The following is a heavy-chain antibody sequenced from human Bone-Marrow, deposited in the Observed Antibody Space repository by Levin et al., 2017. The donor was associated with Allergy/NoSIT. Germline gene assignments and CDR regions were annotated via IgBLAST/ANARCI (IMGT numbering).Heavy chain of an antibody. D-gene: IGHD3-9*01. CDR2: IYYSGNT. J-gene: IGHJ4*02. Sequence: SQTLSLTCTVSGDSISSSNYYWGWIRQPPGKGLEWIGSIYYSGNTYYNPSLKSRLTISVDTPKNQFSLKLRSVTAADTAVYYCARAGRYDYWGQGTLVTVSS. CDR1: GDSISSSNYY. V-gene: IGHV4-39*07. CDR3: ARAGRYDY.